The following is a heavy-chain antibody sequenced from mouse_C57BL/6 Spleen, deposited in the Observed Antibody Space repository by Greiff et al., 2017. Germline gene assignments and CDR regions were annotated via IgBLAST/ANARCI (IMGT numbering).Heavy chain of an antibody. V-gene: IGHV3-6*01. CDR3: ATSNWYYFDY. J-gene: IGHJ2*01. Sequence: VQLKQSGPGLVKPSQSLSLTCSVTGYSITSGYYWNWIRQFPGNKLEWMGYISYDGSNNYNPSLKNRISITRDTSKNQFFLKLNSVTTEDTATYYCATSNWYYFDYWGQGTTLTVSS. D-gene: IGHD4-1*01. CDR1: GYSITSGYY. CDR2: ISYDGSN.